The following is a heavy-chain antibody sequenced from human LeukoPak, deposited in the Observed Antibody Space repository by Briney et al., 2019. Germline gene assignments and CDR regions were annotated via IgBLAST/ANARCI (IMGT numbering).Heavy chain of an antibody. D-gene: IGHD3-10*01. V-gene: IGHV3-20*04. CDR2: FNWNGAST. CDR3: ARDSNPYYYVSGSDY. CDR1: GFTFDDYG. J-gene: IGHJ4*02. Sequence: GGSLRLSCAASGFTFDDYGMSWVRQVPGKGLEWVSGFNWNGASTGYADSVTGRFTISRDNANISLYLQMNSLRAEDTALYYCARDSNPYYYVSGSDYWGQGTLVIVSS.